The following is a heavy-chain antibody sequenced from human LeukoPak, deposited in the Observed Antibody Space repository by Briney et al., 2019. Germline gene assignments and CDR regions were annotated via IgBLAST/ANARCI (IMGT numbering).Heavy chain of an antibody. D-gene: IGHD6-19*01. CDR2: IHYSGTT. Sequence: KTSETLSLTCTVSGGLVSTYYWSWIRQPPGKGLEWLGYIHYSGTTNYNPSLNNRVTISVDTSKNQFSLKLSSVTAADTAVYYCARDRSGWYGGFDYWGQGTLVTVSS. CDR3: ARDRSGWYGGFDY. CDR1: GGLVSTYY. J-gene: IGHJ4*02. V-gene: IGHV4-59*02.